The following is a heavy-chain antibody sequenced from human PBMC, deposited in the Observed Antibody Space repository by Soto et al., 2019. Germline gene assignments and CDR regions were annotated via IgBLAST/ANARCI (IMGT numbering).Heavy chain of an antibody. V-gene: IGHV1-18*01. CDR3: ARAPRSWYSFCLDY. CDR1: GYTFSTYG. CDR2: ISGYNGNT. J-gene: IGHJ4*02. D-gene: IGHD6-13*01. Sequence: QVPLVQSGAEVKKAGASVKVSCKASGYTFSTYGISWVRQAPGQGLEWMGWISGYNGNTNYAQKLQGRVTLTTDTSTNTAYMELRSLRSDDTAVYYCARAPRSWYSFCLDYWGQGTVVTVSS.